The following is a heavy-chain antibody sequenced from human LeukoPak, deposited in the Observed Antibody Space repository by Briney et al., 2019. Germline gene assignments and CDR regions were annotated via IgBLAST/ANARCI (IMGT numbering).Heavy chain of an antibody. Sequence: PGGSLRLSCAASGFTFSSYAMHWVRQAPGKGLEWVAVISYDGSNEYYADSVKGRFTISRDNSKNTLYLQMNSLRAEDTAVYYCARFGTGLGPHFGYWGQGTLVTVSS. CDR3: ARFGTGLGPHFGY. D-gene: IGHD3-16*01. CDR2: ISYDGSNE. CDR1: GFTFSSYA. V-gene: IGHV3-30-3*01. J-gene: IGHJ4*02.